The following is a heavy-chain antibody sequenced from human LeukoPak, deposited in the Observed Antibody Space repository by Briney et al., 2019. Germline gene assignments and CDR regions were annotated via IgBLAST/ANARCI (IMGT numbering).Heavy chain of an antibody. V-gene: IGHV1-2*02. CDR1: GYTFGGHF. CDR2: INPNSGGT. Sequence: ASVKVSCKASGYTFGGHFIHWVRQAPGQGLEWMGWINPNSGGTNYAQKFQGRVTMTTDTSMSTAYMELSRLTSDDTAVYYCARAGGRSWFDPWGQGTLVTVSS. J-gene: IGHJ5*02. CDR3: ARAGGRSWFDP.